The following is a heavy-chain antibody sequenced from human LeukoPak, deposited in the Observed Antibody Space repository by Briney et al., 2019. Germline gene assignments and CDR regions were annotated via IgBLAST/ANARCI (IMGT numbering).Heavy chain of an antibody. Sequence: SQTLSLTCAISGDTFSSNSAAWNWNTQSPSIGLEWLGRTYYRSKWYNDYAVSVKSRITINPDTSKNQFSLQLNSVTPEDTSVYYCARAPRGIFDYWGQGTLVTVSS. V-gene: IGHV6-1*01. CDR1: GDTFSSNSAA. J-gene: IGHJ4*02. D-gene: IGHD3-10*01. CDR2: TYYRSKWYN. CDR3: ARAPRGIFDY.